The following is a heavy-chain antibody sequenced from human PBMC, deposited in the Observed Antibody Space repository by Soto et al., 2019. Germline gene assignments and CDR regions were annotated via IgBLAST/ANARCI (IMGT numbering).Heavy chain of an antibody. V-gene: IGHV1-18*01. CDR1: GYTFTSYG. Sequence: ASVKVSWKASGYTFTSYGISWVRQAPGQGLEWMGWISAYNGNTNYAQKLQGRVTMTTDASTSTAYMELRSLRSDDTAVYYRARVQVVVAMDILTDWGQGTLVTVSS. J-gene: IGHJ4*02. CDR2: ISAYNGNT. D-gene: IGHD3-9*01. CDR3: ARVQVVVAMDILTD.